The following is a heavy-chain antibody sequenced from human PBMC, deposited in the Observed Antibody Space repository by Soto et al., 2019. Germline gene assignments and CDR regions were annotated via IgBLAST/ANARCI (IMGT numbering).Heavy chain of an antibody. CDR1: GFTFSNYA. Sequence: EVQLLESGGGLVQPGGSLRLSCAASGFTFSNYAMSWVRQAPGKGLEWFSAISGSGGSTYYADSVKGRFTMSRDNSKNTLYLQMNSLRAEDTAVYYCAKGALVSPNIKYDLDYWGQGTLVTVSS. V-gene: IGHV3-23*01. CDR2: ISGSGGST. J-gene: IGHJ4*02. CDR3: AKGALVSPNIKYDLDY. D-gene: IGHD3-3*01.